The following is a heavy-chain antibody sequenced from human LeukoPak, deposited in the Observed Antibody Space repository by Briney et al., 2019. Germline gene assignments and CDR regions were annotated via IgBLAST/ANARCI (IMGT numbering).Heavy chain of an antibody. D-gene: IGHD3-3*01. CDR1: GFTLSSYR. V-gene: IGHV3-23*01. J-gene: IGHJ3*02. CDR3: AKADATIGGAFDI. Sequence: PGGSLRLSCAASGFTLSSYRMNWVRQAPGKGLEWVSIISGTSDTTRYGDSVRGRFTTSRDNPRNTLYLQMNSLRVDDTAVYYCAKADATIGGAFDIWGQGTMVIVSS. CDR2: ISGTSDTT.